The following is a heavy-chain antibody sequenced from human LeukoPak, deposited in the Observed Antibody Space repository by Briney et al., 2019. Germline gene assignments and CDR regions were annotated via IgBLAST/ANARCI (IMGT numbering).Heavy chain of an antibody. V-gene: IGHV1-2*02. CDR2: INPNSGGT. CDR1: GYTFTGYY. CDR3: ARQTGTGNWFDP. J-gene: IGHJ5*02. D-gene: IGHD1-7*01. Sequence: RASVKVSCKASGYTFTGYYMHWVRQAPGQGLEWMGWINPNSGGTNYAQKFQGRVTMTRDTSISTAYMELSRLRSDDTAVYYCARQTGTGNWFDPWGQGTLVTVSS.